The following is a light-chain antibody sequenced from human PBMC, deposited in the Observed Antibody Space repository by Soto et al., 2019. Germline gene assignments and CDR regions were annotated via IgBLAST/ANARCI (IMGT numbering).Light chain of an antibody. J-gene: IGKJ1*01. Sequence: AIQMTQSPSSLSASVGDRVTITCRASQGIRDELGWYQQKAGKAPHLLIYAASNLQSGVPSRFSGSGSGTDFTLTINSLQPEDFATYYCQQGYSTPWTFGQGTKVDIK. V-gene: IGKV1-6*01. CDR3: QQGYSTPWT. CDR2: AAS. CDR1: QGIRDE.